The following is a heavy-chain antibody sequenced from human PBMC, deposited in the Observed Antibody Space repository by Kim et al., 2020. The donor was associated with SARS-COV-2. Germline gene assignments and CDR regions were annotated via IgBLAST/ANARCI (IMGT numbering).Heavy chain of an antibody. J-gene: IGHJ4*02. CDR1: GFTFSSYG. Sequence: GGSLRLSCAASGFTFSSYGMHWVRQAPGKGLEWVAVIWYDGSNKYYADSVKGRFTISRDNSKNTLYLQMNSLRAEDTAVYYCAREGYGDYQTFDYWGQGTLVTVSS. V-gene: IGHV3-33*01. D-gene: IGHD4-17*01. CDR2: IWYDGSNK. CDR3: AREGYGDYQTFDY.